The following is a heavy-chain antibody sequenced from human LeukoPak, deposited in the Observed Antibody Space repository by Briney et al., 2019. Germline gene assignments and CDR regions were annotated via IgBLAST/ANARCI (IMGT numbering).Heavy chain of an antibody. Sequence: GGSLRLSCAASGFTFSTYSMNWVRQAPGKGLEWISFISSSSTTIYYADSVKGRFTISRDNAKNSLFLQMNSLRAEDTAVYYCARAHSGSYQSAFDIWGQGTMVTVSS. CDR3: ARAHSGSYQSAFDI. CDR1: GFTFSTYS. V-gene: IGHV3-48*01. CDR2: ISSSSTTI. J-gene: IGHJ3*02. D-gene: IGHD1-26*01.